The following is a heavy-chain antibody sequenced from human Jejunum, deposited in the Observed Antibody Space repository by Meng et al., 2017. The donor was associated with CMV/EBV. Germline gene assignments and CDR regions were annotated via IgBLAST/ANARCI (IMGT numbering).Heavy chain of an antibody. CDR2: ISANNGDT. CDR3: ARTYSYGSGSNNWFDP. D-gene: IGHD3-10*01. Sequence: YTFSIYGINWVPQTPGQGLEWLGWISANNGDTNYAQKVQGRVTMTTDTSTNTAYMELRSLRSDDTAIYYCARTYSYGSGSNNWFDPWGQGTLVTVSS. CDR1: YTFSIYG. V-gene: IGHV1-18*01. J-gene: IGHJ5*02.